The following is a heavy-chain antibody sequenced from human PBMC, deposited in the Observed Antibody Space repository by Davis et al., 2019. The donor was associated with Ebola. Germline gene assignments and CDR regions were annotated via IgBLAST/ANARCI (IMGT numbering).Heavy chain of an antibody. V-gene: IGHV1-69*06. J-gene: IGHJ4*02. CDR1: GGTFSSYA. D-gene: IGHD1-7*01. CDR2: IIPIFGTA. Sequence: AASVKVSCKASGGTFSSYAISWVRQAPGQGLEWMGGIIPIFGTANYAQKFQGRVTITADKSTSTAYMELSSLRSEDTAVYYCARDRMKYNWNYVGIYWGQGTLVTVSS. CDR3: ARDRMKYNWNYVGIY.